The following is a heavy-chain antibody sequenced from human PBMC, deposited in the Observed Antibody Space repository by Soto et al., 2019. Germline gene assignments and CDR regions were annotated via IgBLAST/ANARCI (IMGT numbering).Heavy chain of an antibody. CDR2: INHSGST. Sequence: QVQLQQWGAGLLKPSETLSLTCAVYGGSFSGYYWSWIRQPPGKGLEWIGEINHSGSTNYNPSLKRRVTISVDTSKNQFSLKLSSVTAADTAVYYCARLRIVVVPAAADYYYYGMDVWGQGTTVTVSS. V-gene: IGHV4-34*01. CDR3: ARLRIVVVPAAADYYYYGMDV. J-gene: IGHJ6*02. D-gene: IGHD2-2*01. CDR1: GGSFSGYY.